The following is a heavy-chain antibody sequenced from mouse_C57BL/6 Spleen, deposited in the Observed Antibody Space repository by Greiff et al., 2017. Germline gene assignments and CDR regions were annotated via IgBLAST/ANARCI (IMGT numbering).Heavy chain of an antibody. D-gene: IGHD2-1*01. Sequence: VQLQQPGAELVRPGSSVKLSCKASGYTFTSYWMHWVKQRPIQGLEWIGNIDPSDSDTHYNQKFKDKATLTVDKSSSTAYMQLSSLTSEDSAVYYCARTYYGNYRYYFDYWGQGTTLTVSS. V-gene: IGHV1-52*01. CDR1: GYTFTSYW. J-gene: IGHJ2*01. CDR2: IDPSDSDT. CDR3: ARTYYGNYRYYFDY.